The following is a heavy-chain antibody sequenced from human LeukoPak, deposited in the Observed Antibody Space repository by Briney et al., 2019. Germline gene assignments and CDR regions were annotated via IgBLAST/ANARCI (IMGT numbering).Heavy chain of an antibody. D-gene: IGHD2-2*02. CDR2: INPNSGGT. CDR1: GYTFTGYY. J-gene: IGHJ5*02. Sequence: ASVKVSCKASGYTFTGYYMHWVRQAPGQGLEWMGWINPNSGGTNYAQKFQGWVTMTRDTSISTAYMELSSLRSEDTAFYHCARDRCSSTSCYNTPNWFDPWGQGTLVTVSS. V-gene: IGHV1-2*04. CDR3: ARDRCSSTSCYNTPNWFDP.